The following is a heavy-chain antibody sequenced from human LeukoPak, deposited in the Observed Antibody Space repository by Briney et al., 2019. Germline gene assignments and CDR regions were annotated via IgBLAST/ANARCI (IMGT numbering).Heavy chain of an antibody. Sequence: GGSLRLSCGTSGFIFRTYAMTWVRQAPGKGLEWVANIKQDGSKKSYVDSVKGRFTISRDNAKNSLYLQMNSLRAEDTAIYYCTRVGYIDEGIDYWGQGTLVTVSS. CDR2: IKQDGSKK. J-gene: IGHJ4*02. CDR1: GFIFRTYA. CDR3: TRVGYIDEGIDY. D-gene: IGHD5-24*01. V-gene: IGHV3-7*04.